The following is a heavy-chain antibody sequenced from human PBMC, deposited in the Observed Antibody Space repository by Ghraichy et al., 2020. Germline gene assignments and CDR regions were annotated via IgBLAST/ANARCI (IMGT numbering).Heavy chain of an antibody. CDR1: GGSISSYY. CDR2: IYYSGST. CDR3: AATMVRGVNFPDWYFDL. D-gene: IGHD3-10*01. J-gene: IGHJ2*01. V-gene: IGHV4-59*01. Sequence: SETLSLTCTVSGGSISSYYWSWIRQPPGKGLEWIGYIYYSGSTNYNPSLKSRVTISVDTSKNQFSLKLSSLTDADTAVYYLAATMVRGVNFPDWYFDLWGRGTLVTVSS.